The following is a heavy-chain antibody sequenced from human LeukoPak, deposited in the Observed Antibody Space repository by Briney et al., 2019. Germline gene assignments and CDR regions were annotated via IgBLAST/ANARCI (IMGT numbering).Heavy chain of an antibody. J-gene: IGHJ4*02. Sequence: KPSETLSLTCTVSGGSISSYYWSWIRQPPGKGLEWIGYIYYSGSTNYNPSLKSRVTISVDTSKNQFSLKLSSVTAADTAVYYCARRDSYGYSYWGQGTLVTVSS. V-gene: IGHV4-59*08. CDR2: IYYSGST. CDR3: ARRDSYGYSY. D-gene: IGHD5-18*01. CDR1: GGSISSYY.